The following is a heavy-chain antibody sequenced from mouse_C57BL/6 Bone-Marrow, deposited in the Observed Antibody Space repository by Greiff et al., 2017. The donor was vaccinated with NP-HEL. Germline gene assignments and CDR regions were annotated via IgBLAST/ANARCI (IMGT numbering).Heavy chain of an antibody. J-gene: IGHJ3*01. D-gene: IGHD2-10*02. Sequence: VQLQQPGAELVMPGASVKLSCKASGYTFTSYWMHWVKQRPGQGLEWIGEIDPSDSYTNYNQKFKGKSTLTVDKSSSTAYMQLSSLTSEDSAVYYCARYGNYGGAWFAYWGQGTLVTVSA. CDR3: ARYGNYGGAWFAY. CDR1: GYTFTSYW. CDR2: IDPSDSYT. V-gene: IGHV1-69*01.